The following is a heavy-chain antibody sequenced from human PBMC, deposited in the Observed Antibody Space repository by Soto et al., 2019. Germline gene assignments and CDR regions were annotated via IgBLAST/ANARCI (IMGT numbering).Heavy chain of an antibody. CDR3: ARGSSSWYGTYYYYMDV. J-gene: IGHJ6*03. CDR2: IYYSGST. CDR1: GGSINSYY. D-gene: IGHD6-13*01. V-gene: IGHV4-59*01. Sequence: SETLSLTCTVSGGSINSYYWSWIRQPPGKGLEWIGYIYYSGSTNYNPSLKSRVTISVDTSKNQFSLKLSSVTAADTAVYYCARGSSSWYGTYYYYMDVWGKGTTVTVSS.